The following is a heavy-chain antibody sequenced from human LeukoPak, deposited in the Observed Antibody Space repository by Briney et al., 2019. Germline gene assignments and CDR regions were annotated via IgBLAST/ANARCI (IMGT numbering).Heavy chain of an antibody. Sequence: ASVKVSCKASGYTFTGYYIHWVRQAPRQGLEWMGWINPNSGGTNYAQKFQGRVTMTRDTSISTAYMELSRLRSDDTAVYYCARVGLAYCGGDCYSAYAYWGQGTLVTVSS. CDR2: INPNSGGT. J-gene: IGHJ4*02. V-gene: IGHV1-2*02. CDR1: GYTFTGYY. CDR3: ARVGLAYCGGDCYSAYAY. D-gene: IGHD2-21*02.